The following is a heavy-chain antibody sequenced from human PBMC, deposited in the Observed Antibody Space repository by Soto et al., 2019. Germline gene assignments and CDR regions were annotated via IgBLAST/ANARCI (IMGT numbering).Heavy chain of an antibody. CDR3: AREFQHANWIDVGDYYYYYGMDV. CDR2: IYYSGST. V-gene: IGHV4-61*01. CDR1: GGSVSSGSYY. D-gene: IGHD1-1*01. Sequence: SETLSLTCTVSGGSVSSGSYYWSWIRQPPGKGLEWIGYIYYSGSTNYNPSLKSRVTISVDTSKNQFSLKLSSVTAADTAVYYCAREFQHANWIDVGDYYYYYGMDVWGQGTTVTVSS. J-gene: IGHJ6*02.